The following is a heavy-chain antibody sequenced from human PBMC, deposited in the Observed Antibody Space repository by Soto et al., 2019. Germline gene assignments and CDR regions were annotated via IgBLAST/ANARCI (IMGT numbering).Heavy chain of an antibody. J-gene: IGHJ6*02. CDR1: GGSISSGGDY. CDR2: IYYSGST. Sequence: PSESLSLTCTVSGGSISSGGDYWSWIRQHPEKGLERIGYIYYSGSTYYNPSLKSRVTISVDTSKDQFSLKLSSVTAADTAVYYCARDFTDSSGPTLGMGVWGQGTTVTVSS. V-gene: IGHV4-31*03. CDR3: ARDFTDSSGPTLGMGV. D-gene: IGHD6-19*01.